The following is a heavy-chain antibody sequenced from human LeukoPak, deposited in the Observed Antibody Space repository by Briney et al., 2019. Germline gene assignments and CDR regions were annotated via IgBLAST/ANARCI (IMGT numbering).Heavy chain of an antibody. J-gene: IGHJ4*02. D-gene: IGHD6-19*01. V-gene: IGHV3-53*01. CDR2: IYTGGTT. CDR3: ARGSGWYDY. CDR1: GFTLVDNY. Sequence: GGSLRLSCAASGFTLVDNYLAWVRQSPDRGLEWVSAIYTGGTTYYADSVKGRFTISRDSSQNTLYLQMNSLRVEDTAVYFCARGSGWYDYWGQGTLVTVSS.